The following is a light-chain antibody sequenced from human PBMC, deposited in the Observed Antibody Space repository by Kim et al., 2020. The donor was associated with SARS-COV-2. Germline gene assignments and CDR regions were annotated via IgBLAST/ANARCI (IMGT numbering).Light chain of an antibody. CDR1: SGSIASNY. Sequence: GKTVTISCTRSSGSIASNYVQWYQQRPGSSPTTVIYEDKQRPSGVPDRFSGSIDSSSNSASLTISGLKTEDEADYYCQSYDSSIRVFGGGTQLTVL. V-gene: IGLV6-57*01. CDR3: QSYDSSIRV. J-gene: IGLJ3*02. CDR2: EDK.